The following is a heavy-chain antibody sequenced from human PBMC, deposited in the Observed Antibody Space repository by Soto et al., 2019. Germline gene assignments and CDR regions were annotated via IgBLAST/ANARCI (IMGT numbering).Heavy chain of an antibody. CDR1: GFTFSSYW. V-gene: IGHV3-7*04. Sequence: EVQLVESGGGLVQAGGSLRLSCAASGFTFSSYWMSWVRQAPGRGLEWVGNIKEDGSEKYYVDSVNGRFTVSRDNAKNSLYLQMNSLRAEDTAVYYCARATGADKEDYWGQGTLVTVSS. J-gene: IGHJ4*02. D-gene: IGHD3-10*01. CDR3: ARATGADKEDY. CDR2: IKEDGSEK.